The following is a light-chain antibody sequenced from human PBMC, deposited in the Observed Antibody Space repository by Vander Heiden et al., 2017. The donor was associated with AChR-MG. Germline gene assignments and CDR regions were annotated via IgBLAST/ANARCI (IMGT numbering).Light chain of an antibody. CDR1: QSLLHSNGYNY. CDR3: MQALQTPPPPLT. V-gene: IGKV2-28*01. J-gene: IGKJ4*01. Sequence: DIVMTQSPLSLPVTPGEPASISCRSSQSLLHSNGYNYLDWYLQKPGQSPQLLIYLGSNRASGVPDRFSGSGSGTDFTLKISRVEAEDVGVYYCMQALQTPPPPLTFGGGTKVEIK. CDR2: LGS.